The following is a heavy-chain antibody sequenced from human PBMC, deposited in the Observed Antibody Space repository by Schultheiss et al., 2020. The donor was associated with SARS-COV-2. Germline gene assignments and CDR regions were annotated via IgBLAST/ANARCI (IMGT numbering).Heavy chain of an antibody. V-gene: IGHV4-61*08. CDR3: ASEAAVAGLGY. CDR1: GGSISSGGYY. J-gene: IGHJ4*02. Sequence: SETLSLTCTVSGGSISSGGYYWSWIRQHPGKGLSYIGDIYYSGSTNYNPSLKSRVTISVDTSKNQFSLKLSSVTAADTAVYYCASEAAVAGLGYWGQGTLVTVSS. CDR2: IYYSGST. D-gene: IGHD6-19*01.